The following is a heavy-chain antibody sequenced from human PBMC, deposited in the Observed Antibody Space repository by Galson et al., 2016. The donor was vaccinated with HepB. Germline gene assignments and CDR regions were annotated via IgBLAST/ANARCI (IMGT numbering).Heavy chain of an antibody. V-gene: IGHV1-69*13. CDR3: ASFYYYDSSGYPNYYYYGMDV. CDR2: IIPMFGTA. CDR1: GGTFSYYA. J-gene: IGHJ6*02. Sequence: SVKVSCKASGGTFSYYAMSWVRQAPGQGLEWMGGIIPMFGTANYTQKFQGRVTITADESTTTAYMDLRSLRSEDTAVYYCASFYYYDSSGYPNYYYYGMDVWGQGTTVTVSS. D-gene: IGHD3-22*01.